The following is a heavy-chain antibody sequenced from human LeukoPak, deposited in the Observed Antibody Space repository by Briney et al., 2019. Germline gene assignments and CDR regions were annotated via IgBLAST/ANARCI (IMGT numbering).Heavy chain of an antibody. CDR1: GCSICSYY. D-gene: IGHD3-22*01. CDR3: ARADYYDSSITQGYFEL. V-gene: IGHV4-59*01. J-gene: IGHJ2*01. Sequence: SETLSLTCTVSGCSICSYYWSWIRQPPGKGLEWMGYINYSGSNNYNPPLKRRVTISVDTSKNQFSLKLSSVTAADTAVYYCARADYYDSSITQGYFELWGRGTLVTVSS. CDR2: INYSGSN.